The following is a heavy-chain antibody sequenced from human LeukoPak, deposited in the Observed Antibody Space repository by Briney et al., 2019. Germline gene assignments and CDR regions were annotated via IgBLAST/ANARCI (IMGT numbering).Heavy chain of an antibody. CDR1: GFTFSSYE. CDR3: ARARYYDSSGPDF. D-gene: IGHD3-22*01. V-gene: IGHV3-48*03. J-gene: IGHJ4*02. Sequence: GGSLRLSCAASGFTFSSYEMNWVRQAPGKGLEWVSYISSSGSTIYYADSLKGRFTISRDNAKNSLYLQMNSLRAEDTAVYYCARARYYDSSGPDFWGQGTLVTVSS. CDR2: ISSSGSTI.